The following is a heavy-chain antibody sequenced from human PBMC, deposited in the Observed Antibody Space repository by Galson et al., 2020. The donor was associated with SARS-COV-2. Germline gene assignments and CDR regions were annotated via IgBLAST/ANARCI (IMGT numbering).Heavy chain of an antibody. CDR1: GFSLSNARMG. CDR2: IFSNDEK. J-gene: IGHJ6*02. CDR3: ARIFYDFWSGYACMDV. Sequence: SGPTLVKPTETLTLTCTVSGFSLSNARMGVSWIRQPPGKALEWLAHIFSNDEKSYSTSLKSRLTISKDTSKSQVVLTMTNMDPVDTATYYCARIFYDFWSGYACMDVWGQGTTVTVSS. D-gene: IGHD3-3*01. V-gene: IGHV2-26*01.